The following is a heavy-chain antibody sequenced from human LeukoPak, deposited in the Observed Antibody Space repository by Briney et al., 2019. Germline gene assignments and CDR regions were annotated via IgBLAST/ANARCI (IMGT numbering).Heavy chain of an antibody. CDR1: GYTFTSYG. CDR3: ARDVAVVWGYCSGGSCFPSFDY. D-gene: IGHD2-15*01. Sequence: EASVKVSCKASGYTFTSYGISWVRQAPGQGLEWMGWISAYNGNTNYAQKLQGRVTMTTDTSTSTAYMELRSLRSDDTAVYYCARDVAVVWGYCSGGSCFPSFDYWGQGTLVTVSS. CDR2: ISAYNGNT. J-gene: IGHJ4*02. V-gene: IGHV1-18*01.